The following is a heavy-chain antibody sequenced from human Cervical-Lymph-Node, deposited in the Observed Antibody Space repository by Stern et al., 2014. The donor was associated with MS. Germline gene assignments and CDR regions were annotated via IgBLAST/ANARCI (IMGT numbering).Heavy chain of an antibody. D-gene: IGHD6-13*01. Sequence: VQLEESGAEVKKPGASVKVSCKASGYTFTSYGISWVRQAPGQGLEWMGWINAYNGNTDYAQKLQGRVTMTTDTSTSTAYMELRSLKSDDTAVYYCARSYGSSWYGLHDYWGQGTLVTVSS. CDR1: GYTFTSYG. CDR3: ARSYGSSWYGLHDY. CDR2: INAYNGNT. J-gene: IGHJ4*02. V-gene: IGHV1-18*04.